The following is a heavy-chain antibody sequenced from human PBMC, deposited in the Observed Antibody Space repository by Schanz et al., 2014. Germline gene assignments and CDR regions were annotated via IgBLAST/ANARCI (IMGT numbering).Heavy chain of an antibody. CDR1: GFTFSSYA. J-gene: IGHJ3*02. D-gene: IGHD4-17*01. V-gene: IGHV3-7*01. CDR2: IKHDGSVK. Sequence: EVQLLESGGGLVQPGGSLRLSCAASGFTFSSYAMSWVRQAPGKGLEWVANIKHDGSVKDYVDSVEGRFTISRDNAKRSLFLQMNSLRVEDTAVYYCARKMKLGVYGGKGHDSLDIWGQGTMVTVSS. CDR3: ARKMKLGVYGGKGHDSLDI.